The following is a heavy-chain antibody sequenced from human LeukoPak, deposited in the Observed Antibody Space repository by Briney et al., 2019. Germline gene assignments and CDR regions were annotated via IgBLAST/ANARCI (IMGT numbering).Heavy chain of an antibody. J-gene: IGHJ6*03. Sequence: GGSLRLSCAASGFTFSSYGMSWVRQAPGKGLEWVSAISGSGGSTYYADSVKGRFTISRDNSKNTLYLQMNSLRAEDTAVYYCAKHPVGATYYMDVWGKGTTVTVSS. D-gene: IGHD1-26*01. V-gene: IGHV3-23*01. CDR3: AKHPVGATYYMDV. CDR1: GFTFSSYG. CDR2: ISGSGGST.